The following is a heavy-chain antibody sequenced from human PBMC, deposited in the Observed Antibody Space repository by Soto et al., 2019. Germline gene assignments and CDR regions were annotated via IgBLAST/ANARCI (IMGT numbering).Heavy chain of an antibody. J-gene: IGHJ6*02. CDR1: GYTFTSYG. CDR2: ISAYNGNT. CDR3: ARDDILTGYYYYGMDV. Sequence: ASVKVSCKASGYTFTSYGISWVRQAPGQGLEWMGWISAYNGNTNYAQKLQGRVTMTTDTSTSTAYMELRSLRSDDTAVYYCARDDILTGYYYYGMDVWGQGTTVTVSS. V-gene: IGHV1-18*01. D-gene: IGHD3-9*01.